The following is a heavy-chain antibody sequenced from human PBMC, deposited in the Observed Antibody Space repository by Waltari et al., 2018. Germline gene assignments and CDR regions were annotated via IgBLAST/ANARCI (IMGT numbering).Heavy chain of an antibody. CDR2: ISAYNGNT. Sequence: QVQLVQAGAEVKKPGASVKVCCKASGYTLTSYGISGVRQAPGQGLEWMGGISAYNGNTNKAQKLQGRVTTTTSTSTRSAYMELRILGSDDTAVYYCARVGWASYDIYYYCYMAVWGKGTTVTVSS. CDR3: ARVGWASYDIYYYCYMAV. CDR1: GYTLTSYG. J-gene: IGHJ6*03. V-gene: IGHV1-18*01. D-gene: IGHD3-16*01.